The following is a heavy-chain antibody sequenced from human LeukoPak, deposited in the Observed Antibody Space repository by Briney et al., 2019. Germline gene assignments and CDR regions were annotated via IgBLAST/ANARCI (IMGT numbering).Heavy chain of an antibody. CDR1: GFTFRTYN. CDR2: ISSSSYYI. CDR3: ARGSHSGWYVAFDI. D-gene: IGHD6-19*01. Sequence: GGSLRLSCAASGFTFRTYNMNWVRQAPGEGLEWVSTISSSSYYIYYADSVKGRFTISRDNAKNSLYLQMNSLRAEDTALYYCARGSHSGWYVAFDIWGQGTMVTVSS. J-gene: IGHJ3*02. V-gene: IGHV3-21*04.